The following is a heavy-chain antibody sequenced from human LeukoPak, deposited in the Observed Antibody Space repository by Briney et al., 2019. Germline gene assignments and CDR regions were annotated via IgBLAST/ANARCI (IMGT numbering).Heavy chain of an antibody. CDR3: ARMTYYYEHFDL. CDR1: GGSISSGGYY. V-gene: IGHV4-31*03. D-gene: IGHD3-22*01. Sequence: PSETLSLTCTVSGGSISSGGYYWSWIRQHPGKGLEWIGYIYYSGSTYYNPSLKSRVTISVDTSKNQFSLKLRSVTAADTAVYYCARMTYYYEHFDLWGRGTLVTVSS. J-gene: IGHJ2*01. CDR2: IYYSGST.